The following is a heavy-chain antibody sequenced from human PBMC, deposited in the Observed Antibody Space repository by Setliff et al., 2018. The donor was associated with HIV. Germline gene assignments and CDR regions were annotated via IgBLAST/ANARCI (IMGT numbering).Heavy chain of an antibody. V-gene: IGHV3-30*02. J-gene: IGHJ6*03. Sequence: GSLRLSCAASGFTFSGYGMYWVRQAPGKGLEWVAFIRYDGDNKYYADSVKGRFTISRDNSKNTLYLQMNSLRAKDAAVYYCAKAFGYCSGGSCPVLMDVWGKGTTVTVS. CDR1: GFTFSGYG. CDR3: AKAFGYCSGGSCPVLMDV. CDR2: IRYDGDNK. D-gene: IGHD2-15*01.